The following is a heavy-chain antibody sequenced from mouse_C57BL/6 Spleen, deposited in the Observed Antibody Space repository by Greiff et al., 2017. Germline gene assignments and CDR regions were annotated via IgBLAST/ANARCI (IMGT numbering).Heavy chain of an antibody. J-gene: IGHJ2*01. D-gene: IGHD1-1*01. CDR1: GYTFTDYN. CDR3: ARGNYYGSTFDE. Sequence: VQLQQSGPELVKPGASVKMSCKASGYTFTDYNMHWVKQSHGKSLEWIGYINPNNGGTSYNQKFKGKATLTVNKSSSTAYMELRSLTSEDSAVYYCARGNYYGSTFDEWSQGTTLTVSS. CDR2: INPNNGGT. V-gene: IGHV1-22*01.